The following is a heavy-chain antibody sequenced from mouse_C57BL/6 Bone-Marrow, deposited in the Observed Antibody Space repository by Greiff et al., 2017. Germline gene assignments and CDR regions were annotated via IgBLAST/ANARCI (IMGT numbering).Heavy chain of an antibody. D-gene: IGHD1-1*01. Sequence: QVTLKVCGPGILQPSQTLSLTCSFSGFSLSTSNMGIGWIRQPSGKGLEWLAHIWWNDDKYYNPSLTSRLIISTDTSNNQVFLKSTSVDTADTATYYCAQIARIYDGSPGFAYGGQGTLVTVSA. CDR1: GFSLSTSNMG. CDR2: IWWNDDK. V-gene: IGHV8-5*01. CDR3: AQIARIYDGSPGFAY. J-gene: IGHJ3*01.